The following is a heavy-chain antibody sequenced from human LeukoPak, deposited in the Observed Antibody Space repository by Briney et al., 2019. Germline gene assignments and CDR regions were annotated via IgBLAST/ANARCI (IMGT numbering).Heavy chain of an antibody. CDR1: GGAISGSGFW. J-gene: IGHJ5*02. CDR3: ASAMVREGWFGP. D-gene: IGHD2-8*01. V-gene: IGHV4-39*01. Sequence: SETLSLTSTVSGGAISGSGFWCGWIRQPPGGGLEWIGNINYRGTVDYNPSLKSRVTISVDTSKEQFSLIVTSVTAADRAVYYRASAMVREGWFGPWGHGILVTVSS. CDR2: INYRGTV.